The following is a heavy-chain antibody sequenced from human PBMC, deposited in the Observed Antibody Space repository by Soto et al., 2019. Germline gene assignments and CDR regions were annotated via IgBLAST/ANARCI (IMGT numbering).Heavy chain of an antibody. CDR1: GYTFTGYY. CDR3: ARSPIVVVVAARGNYYFDY. Sequence: ASVKVSCKASGYTFTGYYMHWVRQAPGQGLEWMGWINPNSGGTNYAQKFQGWVTMTRDTSISTAYMELSRLRSDDTAVYYCARSPIVVVVAARGNYYFDYWGQGTLVTVSS. V-gene: IGHV1-2*04. CDR2: INPNSGGT. D-gene: IGHD2-15*01. J-gene: IGHJ4*02.